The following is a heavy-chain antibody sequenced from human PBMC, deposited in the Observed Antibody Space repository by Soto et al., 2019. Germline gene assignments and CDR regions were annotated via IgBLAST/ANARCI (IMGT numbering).Heavy chain of an antibody. V-gene: IGHV4-59*01. CDR3: ARVSSSGPPVYHFDY. J-gene: IGHJ4*02. Sequence: SETLSLTCTVSGGSISSYYWSWIRQPPGKGLEWIGYIYYSGSTNYNPSLKSRVTISVDTSKNQFSLKLSSVTAADTAVYYCARVSSSGPPVYHFDYWGQGTLVTVSS. CDR2: IYYSGST. D-gene: IGHD3-22*01. CDR1: GGSISSYY.